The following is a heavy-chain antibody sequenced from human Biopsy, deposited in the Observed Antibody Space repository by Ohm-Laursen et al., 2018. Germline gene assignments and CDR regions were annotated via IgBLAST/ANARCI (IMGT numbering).Heavy chain of an antibody. D-gene: IGHD3-10*01. CDR1: GFTFSASA. V-gene: IGHV3-73*01. J-gene: IGHJ4*02. Sequence: GSLRLSCTASGFTFSASAVHWVRQASGKGLEWVGRIRSKAKSYATAYAASVTGRFTISRDDSKNTTYLQMNSLKTEDTAVYYCTLEGAGFDNWGQETLVTVSS. CDR3: TLEGAGFDN. CDR2: IRSKAKSYAT.